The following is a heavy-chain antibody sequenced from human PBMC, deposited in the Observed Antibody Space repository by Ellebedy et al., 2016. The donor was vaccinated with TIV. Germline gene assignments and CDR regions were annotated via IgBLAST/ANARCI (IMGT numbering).Heavy chain of an antibody. V-gene: IGHV4-59*01. CDR2: IYYSGST. Sequence: GSLRLSXSVSGVSISSYYWSWIRQAPGKGLEWIGYIYYSGSTNYNPSLKSRVTISIDIPKNQFSLRLNSVTAADTAIYYCVRGGEYDTSTGYWAGDYYYAVDVWGQGTTVIVSS. CDR1: GVSISSYY. CDR3: VRGGEYDTSTGYWAGDYYYAVDV. D-gene: IGHD3-9*01. J-gene: IGHJ6*02.